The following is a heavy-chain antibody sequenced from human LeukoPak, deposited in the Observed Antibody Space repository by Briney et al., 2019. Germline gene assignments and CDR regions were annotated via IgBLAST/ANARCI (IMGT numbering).Heavy chain of an antibody. Sequence: GGSLRLSCAASGFTFSSYGMHWVRQAPGKGLEWVAVISYDGSNKYYADSVKGRFTISRDNSKNTLYLQMNSLRAEDTAVYYCAKGDYYDSSGYYNYWGQGTLVTVSS. V-gene: IGHV3-30*18. CDR3: AKGDYYDSSGYYNY. D-gene: IGHD3-22*01. J-gene: IGHJ4*02. CDR2: ISYDGSNK. CDR1: GFTFSSYG.